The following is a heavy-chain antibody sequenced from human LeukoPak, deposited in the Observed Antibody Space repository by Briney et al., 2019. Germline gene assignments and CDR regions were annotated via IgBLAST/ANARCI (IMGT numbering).Heavy chain of an antibody. CDR2: ISSDGSNK. CDR1: GFTFSDYG. CDR3: AKSGIEAAGSLVYFDY. Sequence: GGSLRLSCAGSGFTFSDYGMHWVRQAPGKGLEWVAVISSDGSNKYYTDSVKGRFTISRDNSKNTLYLQMNSLRAEDTAVYYCAKSGIEAAGSLVYFDYWGQGTLVTASS. V-gene: IGHV3-30*18. J-gene: IGHJ4*02. D-gene: IGHD6-13*01.